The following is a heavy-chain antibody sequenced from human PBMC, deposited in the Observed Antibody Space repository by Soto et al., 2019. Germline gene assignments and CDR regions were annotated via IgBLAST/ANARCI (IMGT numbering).Heavy chain of an antibody. V-gene: IGHV1-69*12. CDR1: GGTFSSYA. J-gene: IGHJ5*02. CDR2: IIPIFGTA. CDR3: ARGPPKDGDGANWFGP. D-gene: IGHD4-17*01. Sequence: QVQLVQSGAEVKKPGSSVKVSCKASGGTFSSYAISWVRQAPGQGLEWMGGIIPIFGTANYAQKFQGRVTITAYESTRTAYMELSSLRSEDTAVYYCARGPPKDGDGANWFGPWGQGTLVTVSS.